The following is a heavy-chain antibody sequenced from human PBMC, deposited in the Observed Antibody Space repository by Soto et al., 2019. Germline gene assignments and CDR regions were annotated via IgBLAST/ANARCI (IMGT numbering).Heavy chain of an antibody. D-gene: IGHD3-3*01. CDR1: GGSFSGYY. CDR2: INHSGST. Sequence: QVQLQQWGAGLLKPSETLSLTCAVYGGSFSGYYWSWIRQPPGKGLEWIGEINHSGSTNYNPSLKSRVTISVDTSKNHFSLKLSSVTAADTAVYYCARDPKRFGVVPSNWFDPWGQGTLVTVSS. V-gene: IGHV4-34*01. CDR3: ARDPKRFGVVPSNWFDP. J-gene: IGHJ5*02.